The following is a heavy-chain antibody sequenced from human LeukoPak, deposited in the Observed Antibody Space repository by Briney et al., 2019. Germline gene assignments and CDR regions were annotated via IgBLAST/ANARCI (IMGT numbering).Heavy chain of an antibody. V-gene: IGHV3-30*04. CDR1: GFTFSSYA. CDR2: ISYDGSNK. D-gene: IGHD5-18*01. Sequence: PGGSLRLSCAASGFTFSSYAMHWVRQAPGKGLEWVAVISYDGSNKYYADSVKGRFTISRDNSKNTLYLQMNSLRDEDTAVYYCVRAHSGSTYGYYYWGQGTLVTVSS. CDR3: VRAHSGSTYGYYY. J-gene: IGHJ4*02.